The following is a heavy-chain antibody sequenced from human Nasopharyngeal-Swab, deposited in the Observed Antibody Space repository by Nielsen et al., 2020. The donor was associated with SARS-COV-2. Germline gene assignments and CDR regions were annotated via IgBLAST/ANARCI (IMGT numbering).Heavy chain of an antibody. Sequence: SVTVSCKASGYTFTSYAMHWVRQAPGQGLEWMGWINNNTGNPTYAHGFTGRFVFSMDTSVSTAYLQTSSPKAEDTAVYYCARGRVDTAMVPFYWGQGTLVTVSS. D-gene: IGHD5-18*01. CDR3: ARGRVDTAMVPFY. CDR2: INNNTGNP. V-gene: IGHV7-4-1*02. CDR1: GYTFTSYA. J-gene: IGHJ4*02.